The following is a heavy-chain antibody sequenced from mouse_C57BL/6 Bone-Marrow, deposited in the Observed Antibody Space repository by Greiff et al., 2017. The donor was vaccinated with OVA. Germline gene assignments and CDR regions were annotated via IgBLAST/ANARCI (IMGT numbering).Heavy chain of an antibody. CDR2: IYPGSGNT. CDR3: ARDKDYDYPWFAY. J-gene: IGHJ3*01. Sequence: VHLVESGPELVKPGASVKISCKASGYSFTSYYIHWVKQRPGQGLEWIGWIYPGSGNTKYNEKFKGKATLTADTSSSTAYMQLSSLTSEDSAVYYCARDKDYDYPWFAYWGQGTLVTVSA. D-gene: IGHD2-4*01. CDR1: GYSFTSYY. V-gene: IGHV1-66*01.